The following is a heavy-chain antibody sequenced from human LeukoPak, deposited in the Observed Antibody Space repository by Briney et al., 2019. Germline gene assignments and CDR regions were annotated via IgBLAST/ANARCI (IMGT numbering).Heavy chain of an antibody. D-gene: IGHD5-24*01. Sequence: ASVKVSCKASGYTFTSYAMNWVRHAPGQGLEAMGWINTKTGNPTYAQGFTGRFVFSLDSSVGTAYLQISSLKAEDTAVYYCARDTMNFDYWGQGTLVTVSS. CDR1: GYTFTSYA. J-gene: IGHJ4*02. CDR3: ARDTMNFDY. V-gene: IGHV7-4-1*02. CDR2: INTKTGNP.